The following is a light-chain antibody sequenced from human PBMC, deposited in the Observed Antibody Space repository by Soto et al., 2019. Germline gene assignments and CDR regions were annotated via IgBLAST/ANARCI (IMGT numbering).Light chain of an antibody. CDR3: QQYNSWPPYT. V-gene: IGKV3-15*01. CDR1: QSVSSN. J-gene: IGKJ2*01. Sequence: EIVMTQSPATLSVSPGERATLSCRASQSVSSNLPWYQQKPGQAPRLPISGASTRATGIPGRFSGSGSGTGFTFTISSLQSEDVAVYYCQQYNSWPPYTFGQGTKLEIK. CDR2: GAS.